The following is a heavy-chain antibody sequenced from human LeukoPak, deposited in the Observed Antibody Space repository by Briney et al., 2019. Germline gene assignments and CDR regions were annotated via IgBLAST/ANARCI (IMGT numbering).Heavy chain of an antibody. CDR3: ARGPYSSGWYKGIDY. J-gene: IGHJ4*02. CDR1: GGSVRSGSYY. CDR2: VYYSGDT. D-gene: IGHD6-19*01. Sequence: SETLSLTCTVSGGSVRSGSYYWSWIRQPPGKGLEWIGYVYYSGDTNYNPSLKSRVTISVDTSKNQFSLKLSSVTAADTAVYYCARGPYSSGWYKGIDYWGQGTLVTVSS. V-gene: IGHV4-61*01.